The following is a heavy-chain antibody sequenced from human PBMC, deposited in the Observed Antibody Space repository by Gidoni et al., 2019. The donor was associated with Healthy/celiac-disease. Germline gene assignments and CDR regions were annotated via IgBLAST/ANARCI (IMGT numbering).Heavy chain of an antibody. V-gene: IGHV3-30-3*01. CDR1: GFTVSSYA. CDR2: ISYDGSNK. D-gene: IGHD1-26*01. J-gene: IGHJ4*02. CDR3: ARGGVGPKRGYFDY. Sequence: QVQLVASGGGVVRPGRSLRLSCAASGFTVSSYAMHWVRQAPGKGLGWVAVISYDGSNKYYADAVKGRFTISRDNSKNTLYLKMNSLRAEDTAVYYCARGGVGPKRGYFDYWGQGTLVTVSS.